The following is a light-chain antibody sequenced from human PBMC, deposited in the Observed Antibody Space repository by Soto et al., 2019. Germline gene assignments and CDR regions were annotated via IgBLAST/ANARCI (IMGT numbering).Light chain of an antibody. CDR1: QDISNY. Sequence: DIQMTQSPSSPSASVGDRVTITCQASQDISNYLNWYQQKPGKAPKLLIYDASNLETGVSSRFSGSGSGTDFTFTISSLQPEDIATYHCQQYDNQYTFGQGTKLEIK. CDR3: QQYDNQYT. CDR2: DAS. V-gene: IGKV1-33*01. J-gene: IGKJ2*01.